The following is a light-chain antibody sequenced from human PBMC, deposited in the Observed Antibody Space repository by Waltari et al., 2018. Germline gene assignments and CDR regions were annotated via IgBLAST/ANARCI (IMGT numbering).Light chain of an antibody. V-gene: IGKV3-15*01. CDR3: QHYNNWPLT. CDR1: QSVSSSY. CDR2: RAS. J-gene: IGKJ4*01. Sequence: EIVLTQSPGTLSLSPGERATLSCRASQSVSSSYLAWYQQKPGQAPRLLIHRASIRATDIPGRFSGSGSGTEFTLTISGLQSEDFAVYFCQHYNNWPLTFGGGTKVEIK.